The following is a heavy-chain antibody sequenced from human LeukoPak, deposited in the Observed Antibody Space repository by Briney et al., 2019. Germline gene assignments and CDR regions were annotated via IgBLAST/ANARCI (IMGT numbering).Heavy chain of an antibody. CDR1: GYTFSSYT. J-gene: IGHJ4*02. Sequence: ASVMVSCKTSGYTFSSYTINWVRQAPGQGLEWMGWINTNTGNPTYAQGFTGRYVFSLETSVSTAYLQISGLTADDTAVYFCGRDPRLGIRGYTYGYIDYWGQGTLVTVSS. CDR3: GRDPRLGIRGYTYGYIDY. CDR2: INTNTGNP. V-gene: IGHV7-4-1*02. D-gene: IGHD5-18*01.